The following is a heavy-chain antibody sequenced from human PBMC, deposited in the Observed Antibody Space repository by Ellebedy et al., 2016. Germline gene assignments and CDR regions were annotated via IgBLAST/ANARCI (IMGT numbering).Heavy chain of an antibody. V-gene: IGHV3-23*01. CDR1: GFTFNTYA. CDR2: IGGSGEST. J-gene: IGHJ5*02. Sequence: GGSLRLSCAASGFTFNTYAMSWVRQAPGRGLEWVSVIGGSGESTFYAYSVKGRFTISRDNSKNTLFLQMNSLRAEDTAVYYCAKLFMAGYCSGGSCDWFDPWGQGTLVTVSS. CDR3: AKLFMAGYCSGGSCDWFDP. D-gene: IGHD2-15*01.